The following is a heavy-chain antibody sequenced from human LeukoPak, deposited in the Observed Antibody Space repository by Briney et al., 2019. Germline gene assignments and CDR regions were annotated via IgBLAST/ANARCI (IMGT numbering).Heavy chain of an antibody. V-gene: IGHV3-48*03. CDR1: GFTFSSYD. CDR2: IGSSGSII. D-gene: IGHD1-1*01. CDR3: ARDVNEYFDY. J-gene: IGHJ4*02. Sequence: PGGSLRLSCAASGFTFSSYDMTWVRQAPGKGLEWVSYIGSSGSIIYYADSVKGRFTISRDNAKNSLYLQMNSLRAEDTAVYYCARDVNEYFDYWGQGTLVTVSS.